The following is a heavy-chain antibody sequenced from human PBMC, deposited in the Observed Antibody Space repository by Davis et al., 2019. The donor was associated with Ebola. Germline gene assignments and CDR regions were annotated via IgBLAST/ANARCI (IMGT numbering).Heavy chain of an antibody. Sequence: GESLKISCAGSGFLSDDHGMSWVRQAPGKGLEWISSINWNGGSTEYAESVRGRFTISRDNAKNSLFLQMNSLRADDTALYHCGRGHIGSPFDHWGQGTQVTVSS. CDR3: GRGHIGSPFDH. CDR1: GFLSDDHG. CDR2: INWNGGST. D-gene: IGHD2-21*01. J-gene: IGHJ4*02. V-gene: IGHV3-20*01.